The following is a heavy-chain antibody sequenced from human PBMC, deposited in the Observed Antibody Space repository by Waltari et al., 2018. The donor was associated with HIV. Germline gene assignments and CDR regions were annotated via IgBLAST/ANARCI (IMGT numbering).Heavy chain of an antibody. V-gene: IGHV3-23*01. CDR3: AQDHGITMTTVFSNYFDN. Sequence: GKGLQWVGTISGNGGATNYADSVKGRFTISRDNSKKTLFLQLNSLRAEDTALYYCAQDHGITMTTVFSNYFDNWGQGTLVTVSS. CDR2: ISGNGGAT. D-gene: IGHD4-4*01. J-gene: IGHJ4*02.